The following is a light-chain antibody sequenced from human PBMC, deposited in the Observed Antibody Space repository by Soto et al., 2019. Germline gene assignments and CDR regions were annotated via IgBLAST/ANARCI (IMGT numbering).Light chain of an antibody. CDR2: DVN. CDR3: CSYTGTDTFAV. Sequence: QSALTQPASVSGSPGQSITISCTGTSSDVGTYTRVSWYQQHPGEAPKLIIYDVNERPSGVSNRFSGSKSGNTASLKISGLQAEDDADYFCCSYTGTDTFAVFGTETKLTVL. V-gene: IGLV2-23*02. CDR1: SSDVGTYTR. J-gene: IGLJ1*01.